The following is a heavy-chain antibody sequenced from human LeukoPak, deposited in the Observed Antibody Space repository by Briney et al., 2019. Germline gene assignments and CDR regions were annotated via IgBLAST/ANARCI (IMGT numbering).Heavy chain of an antibody. CDR3: ARPSRSVSTAGAFDI. J-gene: IGHJ3*02. CDR2: IYYSGGT. V-gene: IGHV4-59*01. Sequence: SETLSLTCTVSGGSISNYFWSWIRQPQGKGLEWIGYIYYSGGTNYNPSLKSRVTISVDTSKNQFSLKLSSVTAADTAVYYCARPSRSVSTAGAFDIWGQGTMVTVSS. CDR1: GGSISNYF. D-gene: IGHD5/OR15-5a*01.